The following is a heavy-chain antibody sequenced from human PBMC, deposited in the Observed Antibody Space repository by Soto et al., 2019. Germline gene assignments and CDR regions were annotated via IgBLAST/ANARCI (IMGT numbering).Heavy chain of an antibody. J-gene: IGHJ4*02. CDR2: IYYNGST. CDR3: ARVTDCGGERPLLDY. D-gene: IGHD2-21*01. V-gene: IGHV4-59*01. Sequence: CIMKHPGKGLEWIDYIYYNGSTNYNPSLKSRVTISVDTSKNQFSLKLSSVTAADTAVYYFARVTDCGGERPLLDYWGQGSFVPVS.